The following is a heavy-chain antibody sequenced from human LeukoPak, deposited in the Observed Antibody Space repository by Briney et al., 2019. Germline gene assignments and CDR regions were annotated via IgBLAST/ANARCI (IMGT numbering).Heavy chain of an antibody. Sequence: GGSLRLSCAASGLTFSGYDMHWVRQAPGKGLEWVAVISYDGSNKYYADSVKGRFTISRDNSKNTLYLQMNSLRAEDTAVYYCARDSSSAFDYWGQGTLVTVSS. V-gene: IGHV3-30*03. CDR2: ISYDGSNK. J-gene: IGHJ4*02. CDR3: ARDSSSAFDY. D-gene: IGHD6-6*01. CDR1: GLTFSGYD.